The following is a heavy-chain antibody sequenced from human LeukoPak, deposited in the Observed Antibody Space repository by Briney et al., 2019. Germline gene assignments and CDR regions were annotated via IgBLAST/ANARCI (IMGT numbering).Heavy chain of an antibody. J-gene: IGHJ4*02. CDR1: GITLSNYG. CDR2: RSGSAGGT. V-gene: IGHV3-23*01. Sequence: GGSLRLSCGVSGITLSNYGMSWVRQAPGKGLEWVAGRSGSAGGTNYADSVKGRFTISRDNSKNTLFLQMDRLRAEDTAVYFCAKRGVVVRVFLVGFHKEAYYFDSWGQGAQVTVSS. CDR3: AKRGVVVRVFLVGFHKEAYYFDS. D-gene: IGHD3-16*02.